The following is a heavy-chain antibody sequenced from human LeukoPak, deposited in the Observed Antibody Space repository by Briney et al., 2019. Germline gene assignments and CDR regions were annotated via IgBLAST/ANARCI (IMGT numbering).Heavy chain of an antibody. V-gene: IGHV3-23*01. D-gene: IGHD6-13*01. J-gene: IGHJ4*02. CDR3: AKADREAVAGTQFDY. CDR1: GFPFSTYT. CDR2: ISGSGGST. Sequence: GGSLRLSCAASGFPFSTYTINWVRQAPGKGLEWVSAISGSGGSTYYADSVKGRFTISRDNSKNTLYLQLNSVRAEDTGVYYCAKADREAVAGTQFDYWGQGTLVTVSS.